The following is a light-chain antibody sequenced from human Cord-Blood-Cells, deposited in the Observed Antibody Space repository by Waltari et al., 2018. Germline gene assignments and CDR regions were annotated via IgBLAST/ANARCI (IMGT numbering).Light chain of an antibody. CDR1: QDISNY. V-gene: IGKV1-33*01. CDR3: QQYDNLPFT. CDR2: DAS. Sequence: DIQMTQSPSSWPASVGDRATITCQASQDISNYLNWYQQKPGKAPKLLIYDASNLETGVPSRFSGSGSGTDFTFTISSLQPEDIATYYCQQYDNLPFTFGPGTKVDIK. J-gene: IGKJ3*01.